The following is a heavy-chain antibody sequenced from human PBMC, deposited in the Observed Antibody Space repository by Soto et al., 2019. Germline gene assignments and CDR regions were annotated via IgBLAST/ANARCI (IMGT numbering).Heavy chain of an antibody. V-gene: IGHV4-30-4*01. CDR3: ARAGYNYRFGFDY. J-gene: IGHJ4*02. Sequence: SETLSLTCTVSGGSISSGDYYWSWIRQPPGKGLEWIGYIAYSGNTYYNPSLKSRVTISVDTSKNQFSLRLVSVTAADTALYFCARAGYNYRFGFDYWGQGTLVTVSS. CDR1: GGSISSGDYY. D-gene: IGHD1-1*01. CDR2: IAYSGNT.